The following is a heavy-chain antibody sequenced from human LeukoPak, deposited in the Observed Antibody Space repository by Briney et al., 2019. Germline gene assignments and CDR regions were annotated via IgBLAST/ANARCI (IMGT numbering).Heavy chain of an antibody. Sequence: SDTLSLTCTVSGASISSSSSSWGWVRQPPGKGPEWIGSIYYSGLTYDNPSLKSRVSISVDPSKHHFSLKVSSVTAADTAVYYCASGTFDDYGDYDRGDYFDHWGQGTLVTVSS. D-gene: IGHD4-17*01. V-gene: IGHV4-39*02. CDR2: IYYSGLT. J-gene: IGHJ4*02. CDR3: ASGTFDDYGDYDRGDYFDH. CDR1: GASISSSSSS.